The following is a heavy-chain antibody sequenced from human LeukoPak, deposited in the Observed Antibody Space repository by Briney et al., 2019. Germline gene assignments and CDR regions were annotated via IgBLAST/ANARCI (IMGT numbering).Heavy chain of an antibody. J-gene: IGHJ6*02. CDR1: GYTFTVYY. Sequence: ASVKVSCKASGYTFTVYYMHWVRQAPGQGLELLGWINPNSGGTNYAQKFQGRVTMTRDTSISKDYMELSRQRSDETAVYYCARDSDGMDVWGQGTTVTVSS. CDR3: ARDSDGMDV. CDR2: INPNSGGT. V-gene: IGHV1-2*02.